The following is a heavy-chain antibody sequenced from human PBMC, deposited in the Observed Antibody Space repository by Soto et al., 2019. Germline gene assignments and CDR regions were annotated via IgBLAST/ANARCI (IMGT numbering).Heavy chain of an antibody. CDR3: SRGKDAYKGGRT. CDR2: IHPSGST. J-gene: IGHJ5*02. V-gene: IGHV4-34*02. D-gene: IGHD1-1*01. Sequence: QVQLQQWGAGLLKPSETLSLTCAVYDESLSDTYYTWTRQPPGKGLEWIGEIHPSGSTSYNPSLKTRVTLSQDTSKKQFSLNFISVTAADTGEYYCSRGKDAYKGGRTWGQGTLVTVSS. CDR1: DESLSDTY.